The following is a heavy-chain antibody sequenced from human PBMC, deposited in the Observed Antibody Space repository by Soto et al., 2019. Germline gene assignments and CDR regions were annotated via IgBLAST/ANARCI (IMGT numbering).Heavy chain of an antibody. D-gene: IGHD3-3*01. CDR3: AREVRVRGFAFDI. Sequence: GGSLRLSCVVSEFTVSSNYMNWVRQAPGKGLEWVSFIYSGGNTYYADSVKGRFTISRDNSKNMLYLQMNSLRVEDTAVYYCAREVRVRGFAFDIWGQGTMVTVSS. CDR2: IYSGGNT. CDR1: EFTVSSNY. V-gene: IGHV3-66*01. J-gene: IGHJ3*02.